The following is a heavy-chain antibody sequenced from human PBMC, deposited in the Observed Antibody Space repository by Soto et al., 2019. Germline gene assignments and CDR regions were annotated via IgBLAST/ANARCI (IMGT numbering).Heavy chain of an antibody. Sequence: GGSLRLSCAASGFTFSTYGMHWVRQAPGKGLEWVAVISYDGSNKYYGDSVKGRFTISRDNSKNTVYVQMNSLRAEDTAVYYCAKDQSVLQFDSSGYYSYFYGMDVWGQGTTVTVS. CDR2: ISYDGSNK. V-gene: IGHV3-30*18. CDR3: AKDQSVLQFDSSGYYSYFYGMDV. D-gene: IGHD3-22*01. J-gene: IGHJ6*02. CDR1: GFTFSTYG.